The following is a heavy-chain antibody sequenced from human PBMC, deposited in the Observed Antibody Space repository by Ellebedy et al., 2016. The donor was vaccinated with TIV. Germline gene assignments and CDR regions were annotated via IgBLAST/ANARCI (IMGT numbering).Heavy chain of an antibody. CDR3: ARDHSSSSWYPTYYYYYMDV. CDR1: GFTFSDYY. Sequence: GGSLRLXXAASGFTFSDYYMSWIRQAPGKGLEWVSYISSSGSTIYYADSVKGRFTISRDNAKNSLYLQMNSLRAEDTAVYYCARDHSSSSWYPTYYYYYMDVWGKGTTVTVSS. D-gene: IGHD6-13*01. J-gene: IGHJ6*03. V-gene: IGHV3-11*01. CDR2: ISSSGSTI.